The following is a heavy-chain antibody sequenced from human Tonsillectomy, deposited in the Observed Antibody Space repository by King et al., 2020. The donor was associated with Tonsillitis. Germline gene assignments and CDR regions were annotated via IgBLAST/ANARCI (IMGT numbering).Heavy chain of an antibody. CDR1: GASITSGTH. Sequence: LQLQESGPGLVKPSETLSLTYSVSGASITSGTHWVWIRQSPGKGLEWIGTIYNSVSTFYNPSLKIRAPISVDTSKNQVSLKLSSVTAADTAVYYCARPYISDYYFHQAGNDAFDVWGLGTLVTVAS. J-gene: IGHJ3*01. D-gene: IGHD2-21*01. CDR3: ARPYISDYYFHQAGNDAFDV. V-gene: IGHV4-39*01. CDR2: IYNSVST.